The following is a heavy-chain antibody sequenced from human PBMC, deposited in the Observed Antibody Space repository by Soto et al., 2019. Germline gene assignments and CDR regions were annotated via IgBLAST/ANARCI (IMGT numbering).Heavy chain of an antibody. CDR3: ARDYWANEKRFES. J-gene: IGHJ4*02. V-gene: IGHV4-34*01. Sequence: PSETLSLTCAVYGGSFSGYYWSWIRQPPGKGLEWIGEINHSGSTNYNPSLKSRVTISVDTSKNQFSLKLSSVTAADTAVYYCARDYWANEKRFESWGQGTLVTVSS. CDR2: INHSGST. CDR1: GGSFSGYY. D-gene: IGHD2-8*02.